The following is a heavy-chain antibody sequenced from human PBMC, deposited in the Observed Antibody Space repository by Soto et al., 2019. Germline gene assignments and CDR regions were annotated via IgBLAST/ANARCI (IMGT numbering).Heavy chain of an antibody. V-gene: IGHV3-33*01. J-gene: IGHJ4*02. D-gene: IGHD3-10*01. CDR2: IWLDGSNK. Sequence: QVQLVESVGGVVQPGRSLRLSCAASGFTFRCYGMHWVRQAPGKGLEWVGIIWLDGSNKYYGDSVKGRFTISRDNSKNTLFLEMNSLRAEETAMYYCAILGGSGGHSIDYWGQGTLVTVSS. CDR3: AILGGSGGHSIDY. CDR1: GFTFRCYG.